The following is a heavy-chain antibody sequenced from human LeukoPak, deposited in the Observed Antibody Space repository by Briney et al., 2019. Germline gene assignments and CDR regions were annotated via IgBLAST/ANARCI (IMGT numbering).Heavy chain of an antibody. CDR2: IYHSGST. V-gene: IGHV4-38-2*02. D-gene: IGHD5-12*01. J-gene: IGHJ3*02. CDR3: AGGADIVATIDAFDI. CDR1: GYSISSGYY. Sequence: SETLSLTCTVSGYSISSGYYWGWIRQPPGKGLEWIGSIYHSGSTYYNPSLKSRVTISVDTSKNQFSLKLSSVTAADTAVYYCAGGADIVATIDAFDIWGQGTMVTVSS.